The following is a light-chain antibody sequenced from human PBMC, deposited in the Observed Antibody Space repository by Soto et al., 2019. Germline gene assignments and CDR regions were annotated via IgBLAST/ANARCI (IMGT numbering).Light chain of an antibody. J-gene: IGKJ1*01. CDR3: QQYDNSPWT. CDR1: QSVSSNY. Sequence: EIVLTQSPGTLSLSPGERATLSCRASQSVSSNYLAWYQQKPGQAPRLLIYDASSRATGIPDRFSGGGSETDFTLTISKLEPGDFAVYYCQQYDNSPWTFGQGTKVEIK. V-gene: IGKV3-20*01. CDR2: DAS.